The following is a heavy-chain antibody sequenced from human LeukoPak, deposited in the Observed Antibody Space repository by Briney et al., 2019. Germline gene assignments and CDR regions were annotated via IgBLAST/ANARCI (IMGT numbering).Heavy chain of an antibody. CDR3: ARDLDSGGYYLDH. CDR2: ISYSGST. Sequence: PSETLSLTCSVSGGSISRYYWSWIRQPPGKGLEWIGYISYSGSTNYNPSLKSRVAISVDTSKNQFSVKLSSVTAADTAVYYCARDLDSGGYYLDHWGQGTLVTVSS. V-gene: IGHV4-59*12. J-gene: IGHJ4*02. CDR1: GGSISRYY. D-gene: IGHD3-22*01.